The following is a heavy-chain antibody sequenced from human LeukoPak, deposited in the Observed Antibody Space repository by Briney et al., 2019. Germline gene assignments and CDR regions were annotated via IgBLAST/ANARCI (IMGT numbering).Heavy chain of an antibody. CDR3: ARSAYCGGDCSTGPFDI. CDR1: GFTFSSYW. CDR2: IKQDGSEK. Sequence: PGGSLRLSCAASGFTFSSYWMSWVRQAPGKGLEWVANIKQDGSEKYYVDSVKGRFTISRDNAKNSLYLQMNSLRAEDTAVYYCARSAYCGGDCSTGPFDIWGQGTMVTVSS. D-gene: IGHD2-21*01. V-gene: IGHV3-7*01. J-gene: IGHJ3*02.